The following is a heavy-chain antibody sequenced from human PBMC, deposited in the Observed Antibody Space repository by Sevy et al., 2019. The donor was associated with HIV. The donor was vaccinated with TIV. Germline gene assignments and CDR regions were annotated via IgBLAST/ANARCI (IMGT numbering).Heavy chain of an antibody. D-gene: IGHD3-22*01. Sequence: GGSLRLSCAASGFTVSSNYMSWVRQAPGKGLEWVSVIYSGGSTYYADSVKGRFTISRDNSKNTLYLQMNRLRAEDTAVYYCAREDSSGYYSFGMDVWGQGTTVTVSS. CDR2: IYSGGST. V-gene: IGHV3-66*01. CDR3: AREDSSGYYSFGMDV. J-gene: IGHJ6*02. CDR1: GFTVSSNY.